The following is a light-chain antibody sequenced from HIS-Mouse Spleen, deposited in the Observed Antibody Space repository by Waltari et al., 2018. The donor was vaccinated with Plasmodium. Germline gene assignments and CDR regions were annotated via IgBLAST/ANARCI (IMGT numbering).Light chain of an antibody. J-gene: IGLJ3*02. CDR3: MIWHSSAWV. CDR2: YKSDSDK. CDR1: SGIHVGPYR. V-gene: IGLV5-45*03. Sequence: QAVLTQPSSLSASPGASASPTCTLRSGIHVGPYRIYWYQQKPGSPPQYLLRYKSDSDKQQGSGVPSRFSGSKDASANAGILLISGLQSEDEADYYCMIWHSSAWVFGGGTKLTVL.